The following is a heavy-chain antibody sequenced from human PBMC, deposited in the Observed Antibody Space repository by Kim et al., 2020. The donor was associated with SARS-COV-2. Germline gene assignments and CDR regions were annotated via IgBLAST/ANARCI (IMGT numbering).Heavy chain of an antibody. CDR3: ARVGGRMA. D-gene: IGHD3-16*01. V-gene: IGHV4-4*02. Sequence: SGTTPYNPSLKSRVTISVYKTKTQFSLKLRSVTAADTAVYYCARVGGRMAWGQGTLVTVSS. J-gene: IGHJ4*02. CDR2: SGTT.